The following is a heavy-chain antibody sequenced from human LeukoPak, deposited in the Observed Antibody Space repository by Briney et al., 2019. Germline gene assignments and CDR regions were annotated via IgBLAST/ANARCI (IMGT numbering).Heavy chain of an antibody. Sequence: GASVKVSCKASGYTFTSYGISWVRQAPGQGLEWMGWISAYNGNTNYAQKFQGRVTITADESTSTAYMELSSLRSEDTAVYYCARDRRPYYYDSSGPNWFDPWGQGTLGTVSS. D-gene: IGHD3-22*01. V-gene: IGHV1-18*01. J-gene: IGHJ5*02. CDR3: ARDRRPYYYDSSGPNWFDP. CDR2: ISAYNGNT. CDR1: GYTFTSYG.